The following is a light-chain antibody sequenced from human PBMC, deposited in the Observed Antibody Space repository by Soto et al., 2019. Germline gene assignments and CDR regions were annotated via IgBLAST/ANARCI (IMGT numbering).Light chain of an antibody. CDR1: QSVGSS. J-gene: IGKJ4*01. CDR3: PQRAFWPIS. V-gene: IGKV3-11*01. Sequence: ILPLSYANRATLSCRASQSVGSSLRWYQQKPGQAPRLLFYGTSSRATGIPDRFSGSGSGTDFTLTISSLEPEDFAGYCCPQRAFWPISFGGGTK. CDR2: GTS.